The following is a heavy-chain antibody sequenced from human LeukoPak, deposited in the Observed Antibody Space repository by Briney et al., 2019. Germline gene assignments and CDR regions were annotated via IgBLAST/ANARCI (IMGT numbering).Heavy chain of an antibody. V-gene: IGHV1-3*01. CDR1: GYTFTSYA. Sequence: VASVKVSCKASGYTFTSYAMHWVRQAPGQRLEWMGWINAGNGNTKYSQKFQGRVTITRDTSADTAYMELSSLRSEDTAVYYCAGLKYCTNGVCYAGFDYWGQGTLVTVSS. CDR3: AGLKYCTNGVCYAGFDY. J-gene: IGHJ4*02. D-gene: IGHD2-8*01. CDR2: INAGNGNT.